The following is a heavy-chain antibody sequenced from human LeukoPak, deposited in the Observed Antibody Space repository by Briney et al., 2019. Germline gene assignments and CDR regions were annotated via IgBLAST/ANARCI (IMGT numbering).Heavy chain of an antibody. CDR2: ISGSRGST. CDR3: AKDSDCGNWFDP. CDR1: GFTFSSYA. J-gene: IGHJ5*02. Sequence: GGSLTLSCAASGFTFSSYAMSWVRQAPGKGLQWVSAISGSRGSTYYADSVKGRFTISRDNSKNTLYLQMNSLRAEDTAVYYCAKDSDCGNWFDPWGQGTLVTVSS. V-gene: IGHV3-23*01. D-gene: IGHD2-21*02.